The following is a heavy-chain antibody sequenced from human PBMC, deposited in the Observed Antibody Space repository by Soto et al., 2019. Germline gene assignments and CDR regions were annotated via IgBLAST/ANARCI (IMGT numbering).Heavy chain of an antibody. Sequence: QVQLVESGGGVVQPGRSLRLSCAASGFTFSNYAMHWVRQAPGKGLEWVAVISYDGSNKYYADSVKGRFTISRDNSKNTLHLETNRQRAEDTTVYYCARTSTSGYYLSYFDYWGQGTLVTVSS. CDR2: ISYDGSNK. J-gene: IGHJ4*02. CDR1: GFTFSNYA. D-gene: IGHD3-22*01. CDR3: ARTSTSGYYLSYFDY. V-gene: IGHV3-30-3*01.